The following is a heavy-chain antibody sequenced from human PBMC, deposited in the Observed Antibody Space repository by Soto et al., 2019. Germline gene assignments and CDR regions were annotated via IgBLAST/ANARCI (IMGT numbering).Heavy chain of an antibody. CDR1: GYTFTSYG. V-gene: IGHV1-18*01. CDR3: ARPDITGTTGNAFDI. D-gene: IGHD1-7*01. CDR2: ISAYNGNT. J-gene: IGHJ3*02. Sequence: ASVKVSCKASGYTFTSYGISWVRQAPGQGLEWMGWISAYNGNTNYAQKLQGRVTMTTDTSTSTAYMELRSLRSDDTAVYYCARPDITGTTGNAFDIWGQGTMVTVSS.